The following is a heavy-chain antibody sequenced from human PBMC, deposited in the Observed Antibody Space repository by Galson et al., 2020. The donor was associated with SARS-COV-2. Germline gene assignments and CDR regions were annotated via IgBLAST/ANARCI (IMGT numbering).Heavy chain of an antibody. J-gene: IGHJ4*02. CDR3: SRAAVAGPFDY. V-gene: IGHV4-59*11. D-gene: IGHD6-19*01. Sequence: SETLSITCTVSGGSNSSHYWSWIRQSPGKGLEWIGCIYNSGNTDYNPSLKSRVTISIDTSKNQFSLKVSSVTAEDTAVYYCSRAAVAGPFDYWGQGTLVTVSS. CDR2: IYNSGNT. CDR1: GGSNSSHY.